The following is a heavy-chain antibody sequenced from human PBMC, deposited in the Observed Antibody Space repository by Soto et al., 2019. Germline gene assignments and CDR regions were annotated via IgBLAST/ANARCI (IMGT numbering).Heavy chain of an antibody. J-gene: IGHJ4*02. V-gene: IGHV3-30*18. D-gene: IGHD2-15*01. Sequence: LRLSCAASGFSFSNCGMHWVRQAPGKGLEWVAAISSDGSDKYYSESVKGRFTISRDNSKNTLFLQMNSLRVEDTAVYYCVKGSEVARQELDYWGQGTLVTVSS. CDR1: GFSFSNCG. CDR2: ISSDGSDK. CDR3: VKGSEVARQELDY.